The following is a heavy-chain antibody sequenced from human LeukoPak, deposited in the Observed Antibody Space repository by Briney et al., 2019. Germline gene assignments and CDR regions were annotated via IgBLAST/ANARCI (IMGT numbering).Heavy chain of an antibody. V-gene: IGHV1-18*01. CDR3: ASSPYYDYVWGSYRFDY. Sequence: GASVKVSCKASGYTFTSYGISWVRPAPGQGLEWVGWISAYNGNTNYAQKLQGRVTMTTDTSTSTAYMELGSLRSDDTAVYYCASSPYYDYVWGSYRFDYWGQGTLVTVSS. CDR2: ISAYNGNT. D-gene: IGHD3-16*02. CDR1: GYTFTSYG. J-gene: IGHJ4*02.